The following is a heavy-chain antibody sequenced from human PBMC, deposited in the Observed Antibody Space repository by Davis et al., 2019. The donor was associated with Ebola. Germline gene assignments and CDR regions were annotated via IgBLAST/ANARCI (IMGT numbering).Heavy chain of an antibody. CDR2: VHHSGLT. CDR1: GASVSSGTYY. CDR3: ARGLVVPVALLNHMDV. D-gene: IGHD2-21*01. J-gene: IGHJ6*03. V-gene: IGHV4-61*01. Sequence: MPSETLSLTCTVSGASVSSGTYYWNWIRQPPGKGLEWIGYVHHSGLTNFDPSLNRRITISLDTSKNQLSLEMSPVTPADTAMYYCARGLVVPVALLNHMDVWGKGTMVTVSS.